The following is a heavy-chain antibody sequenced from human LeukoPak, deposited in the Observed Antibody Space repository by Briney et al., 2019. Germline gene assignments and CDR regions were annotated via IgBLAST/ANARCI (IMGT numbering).Heavy chain of an antibody. V-gene: IGHV1-58*01. J-gene: IGHJ6*03. Sequence: SVKVSCKASEFTFTSSAVQWVRQARGQRLEWIGWIVVGSGNTNYAQKFQERVTITWDMSTSTAYMELSSLRSEDTAVYYCAAEVGDDYSNYGGHYYYMDVWGKGTTVTVSS. D-gene: IGHD4-11*01. CDR1: EFTFTSSA. CDR3: AAEVGDDYSNYGGHYYYMDV. CDR2: IVVGSGNT.